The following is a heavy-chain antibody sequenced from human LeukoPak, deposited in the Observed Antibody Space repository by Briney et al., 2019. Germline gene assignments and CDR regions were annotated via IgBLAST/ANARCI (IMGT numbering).Heavy chain of an antibody. D-gene: IGHD5-18*01. CDR1: GFTFSSYG. V-gene: IGHV3-33*06. J-gene: IGHJ4*02. CDR2: IWYDGSNK. Sequence: GGSLRLSCAASGFTFSSYGMHWVRQAPGKGLEWVAVIWYDGSNKYYADSVKGRFTISRDNSKNTLYLQMNSLRAEDTAVYYCAKVKYSYGSGVVDYWGQGTLVTVSS. CDR3: AKVKYSYGSGVVDY.